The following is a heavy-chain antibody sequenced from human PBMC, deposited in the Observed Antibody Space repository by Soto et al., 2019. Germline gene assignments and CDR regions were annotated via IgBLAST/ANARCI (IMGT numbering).Heavy chain of an antibody. J-gene: IGHJ4*02. CDR1: GGSFSNSA. V-gene: IGHV1-69*18. Sequence: QVQLVQSGSEVRRPGSSVKVSCKASGGSFSNSAIAWVRQAPGQGLEWLGMIIPIFTTTNYAQKFKDRLTITADESTSTAYMELSGLKSEDTAVYFCARPSGLLGQFSALVDYWGQGTLVTVSS. CDR2: IIPIFTTT. CDR3: ARPSGLLGQFSALVDY. D-gene: IGHD6-6*01.